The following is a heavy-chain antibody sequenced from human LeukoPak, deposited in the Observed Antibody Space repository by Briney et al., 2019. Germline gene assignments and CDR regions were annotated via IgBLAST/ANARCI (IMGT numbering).Heavy chain of an antibody. J-gene: IGHJ6*02. CDR3: ASASYYYYGMDV. D-gene: IGHD3-16*01. Sequence: PGGSLRLSCAASGFTVSSNYMSWVRQAPGKGLEWVSVIYSGGSTYYADSVKGRFTISRDNSKNTNTLYLQMNSLRAEDTAVYYCASASYYYYGMDVWGQGTTVTVS. V-gene: IGHV3-53*01. CDR1: GFTVSSNY. CDR2: IYSGGST.